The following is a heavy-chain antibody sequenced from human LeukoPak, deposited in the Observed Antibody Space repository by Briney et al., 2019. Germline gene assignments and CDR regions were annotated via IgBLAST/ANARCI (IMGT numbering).Heavy chain of an antibody. CDR2: ISAYNGNT. J-gene: IGHJ6*04. CDR1: GYTFTSYG. D-gene: IGHD5-18*01. CDR3: ARATSLDTAILRDYYYGMDV. Sequence: ASVKVSCKASGYTFTSYGISWVRQAPGQGLEWMGWISAYNGNTNYAQKLQGRVTMTTDTSTSTAYMELRSLGSDDTAVYYCARATSLDTAILRDYYYGMDVWGKGTTVTVSS. V-gene: IGHV1-18*04.